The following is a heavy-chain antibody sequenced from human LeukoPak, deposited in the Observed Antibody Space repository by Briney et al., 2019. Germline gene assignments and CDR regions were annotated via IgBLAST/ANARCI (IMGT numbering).Heavy chain of an antibody. Sequence: SETLSLTCTVFGGSISSSSYYWGWIRQPPGKGLEWIGSIYYSGSTYYNPSLKSRVTISVDTSKNQFSLKLSSVTAADTAVYYCARSSWYLNWFDPWGQGTLVTVSS. V-gene: IGHV4-39*01. D-gene: IGHD6-13*01. CDR3: ARSSWYLNWFDP. CDR2: IYYSGST. CDR1: GGSISSSSYY. J-gene: IGHJ5*02.